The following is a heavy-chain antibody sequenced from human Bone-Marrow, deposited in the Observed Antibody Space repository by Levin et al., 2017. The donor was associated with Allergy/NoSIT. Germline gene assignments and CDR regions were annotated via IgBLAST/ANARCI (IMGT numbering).Heavy chain of an antibody. D-gene: IGHD3-10*01. CDR2: IFYSGST. CDR1: GGSISGYY. V-gene: IGHV4-59*01. J-gene: IGHJ4*02. CDR3: ARSVAGEFDY. Sequence: SQTLSLTCTDSGGSISGYYWSWVRQPPGKGLEWVGHIFYSGSTNYNPSLKSRVTISINTSKNQFSLNLTSVTAADTAFYYCARSVAGEFDYWGQGTLVTVSS.